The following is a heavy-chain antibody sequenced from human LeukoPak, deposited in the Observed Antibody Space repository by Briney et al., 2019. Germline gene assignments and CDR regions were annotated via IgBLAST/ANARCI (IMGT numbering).Heavy chain of an antibody. V-gene: IGHV4-59*01. J-gene: IGHJ4*02. CDR3: ARGGPYYYGSGSYPYFDY. D-gene: IGHD3-10*01. CDR2: IYYNGIS. Sequence: SETLSLTFTVSGGSISGYYWSWIRQPPGKGLEWIAYIYYNGISNYNPSLKSRVIISVDSSKNQFSLKLTSVTAADTAVYYCARGGPYYYGSGSYPYFDYWGQGTLVTVSS. CDR1: GGSISGYY.